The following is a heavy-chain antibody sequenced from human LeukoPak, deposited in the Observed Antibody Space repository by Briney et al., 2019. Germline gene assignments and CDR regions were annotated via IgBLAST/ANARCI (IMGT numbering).Heavy chain of an antibody. CDR1: EGTFNNYA. CDR3: AATDGYIHRHPLYYLDY. Sequence: SVKVSCKASEGTFNNYAISWVRQAPGQGPEWMGGVMPLFGTPSYAQKFQGRVTVITDDSTNTAYMEVSSLRYDDTAIYYCAATDGYIHRHPLYYLDYWGQGTLVIVSS. CDR2: VMPLFGTP. D-gene: IGHD5-24*01. V-gene: IGHV1-69*05. J-gene: IGHJ4*02.